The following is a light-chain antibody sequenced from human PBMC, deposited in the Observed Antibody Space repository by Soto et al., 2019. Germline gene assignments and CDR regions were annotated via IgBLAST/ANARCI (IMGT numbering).Light chain of an antibody. CDR3: SSYAGSDNPYV. J-gene: IGLJ1*01. V-gene: IGLV2-8*01. CDR1: SGDVGGYDY. CDR2: EVT. Sequence: SALSEPRSASGSPGQSVAISCTGTSGDVGGYDYVSWYQQHPGKAPKLMIYEVTKRPLGVPDRFSGSKSGNTASLTVSGLQAEDEADYYCSSYAGSDNPYVFGTGTKVTVL.